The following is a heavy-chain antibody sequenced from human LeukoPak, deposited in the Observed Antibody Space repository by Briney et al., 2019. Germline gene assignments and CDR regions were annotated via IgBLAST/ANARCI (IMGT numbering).Heavy chain of an antibody. J-gene: IGHJ4*02. V-gene: IGHV1-24*01. CDR2: FDPEDGET. D-gene: IGHD5-18*01. Sequence: AASVKVSCKVSGYTLTELSMHWVRQAPGKGLEWMGGFDPEDGETIYAQKFQGRVTMTEDTSTDTAYMELSSLRSEDTAVYYCATADRVDTAMFYWGQGTLVTVSS. CDR3: ATADRVDTAMFY. CDR1: GYTLTELS.